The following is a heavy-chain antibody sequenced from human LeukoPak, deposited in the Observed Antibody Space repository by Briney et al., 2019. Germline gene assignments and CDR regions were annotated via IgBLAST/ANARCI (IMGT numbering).Heavy chain of an antibody. CDR2: ISSNGGST. V-gene: IGHV3-64*01. CDR1: GFTFSSYA. Sequence: PGGSLRLSCAASGFTFSSYAMDWVRQAPGKGLEYVSAISSNGGSTYYANSVKGRFTIYRDNSKNTLYLQMGSLRAEDMAVYYCARTGYSSSWYENPGDYWGQGTLVTVSS. J-gene: IGHJ4*02. D-gene: IGHD6-13*01. CDR3: ARTGYSSSWYENPGDY.